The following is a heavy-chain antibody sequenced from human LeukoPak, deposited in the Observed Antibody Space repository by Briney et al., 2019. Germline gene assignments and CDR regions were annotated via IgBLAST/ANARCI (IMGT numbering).Heavy chain of an antibody. D-gene: IGHD3-22*01. CDR3: AKAYYYDSSGYSDYFDY. CDR2: ISWNSGSI. CDR1: GFTFDDYA. Sequence: GGSLRLSCAASGFTFDDYAMHWVRQAPGKGLEWVSGISWNSGSIGHADSVKGRFTISRDNAKNSLYLQMNSLRAEDTALYYCAKAYYYDSSGYSDYFDYWGQGTLVTVSS. V-gene: IGHV3-9*01. J-gene: IGHJ4*02.